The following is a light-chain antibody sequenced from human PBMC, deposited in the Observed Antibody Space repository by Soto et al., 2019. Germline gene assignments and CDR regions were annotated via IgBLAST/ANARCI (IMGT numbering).Light chain of an antibody. J-gene: IGLJ3*02. Sequence: QSVLTQPPSASGSPGQSVTISCTGTSSDVGGYNYVSLYQQYPGRAPKLMIYEVTKRPSGVPDRFSGSKSGNTASLTVSGLQAEEEADYYCSSYAASNNFYFVFGGGTKLTVL. CDR3: SSYAASNNFYFV. CDR1: SSDVGGYNY. CDR2: EVT. V-gene: IGLV2-8*01.